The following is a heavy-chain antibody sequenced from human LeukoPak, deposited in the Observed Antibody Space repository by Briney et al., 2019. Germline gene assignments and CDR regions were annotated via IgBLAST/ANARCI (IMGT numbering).Heavy chain of an antibody. J-gene: IGHJ4*02. V-gene: IGHV4-59*08. CDR2: IYYSGST. D-gene: IGHD3-10*01. CDR3: ARGLWFGDENPPYFDY. Sequence: SETLSLTCTVSGGSISSYYWSWIRQPPGKGLEWIGYIYYSGSTNYNPSLKSRVTISIDTSKNQFSLKLSSVTAADTAVYYCARGLWFGDENPPYFDYCGQGTLVTVSS. CDR1: GGSISSYY.